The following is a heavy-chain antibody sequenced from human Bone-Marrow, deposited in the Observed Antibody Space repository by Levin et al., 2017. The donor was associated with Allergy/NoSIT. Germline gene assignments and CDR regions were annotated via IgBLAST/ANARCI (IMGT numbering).Heavy chain of an antibody. CDR2: IYYSGST. CDR3: ARMIIAAAGPGSFDY. J-gene: IGHJ4*02. D-gene: IGHD6-13*01. CDR1: GGSISGYY. V-gene: IGHV4-59*01. Sequence: SETLSLTCTVSGGSISGYYWSWIRQPPGKGLEWIGYIYYSGSTKYNPSLESRVTMSVDTSKNQFSLKLNSVTAADTAVYYCARMIIAAAGPGSFDYWGQGTLVTVSS.